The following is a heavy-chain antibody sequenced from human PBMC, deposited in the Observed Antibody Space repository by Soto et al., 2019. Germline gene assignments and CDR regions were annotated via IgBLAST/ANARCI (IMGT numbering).Heavy chain of an antibody. D-gene: IGHD2-8*01. CDR3: ARGDSTDCSNGVCSFFYNHDMDV. CDR1: GYSFTDYH. J-gene: IGHJ6*02. CDR2: INPKSGGT. Sequence: ASVKVSCKASGYSFTDYHIHWVRQAPGQGLEWLGRINPKSGGTSTAQKFQGWVTMTTDTSISTASMELTRLTSDDTAIYYCARGDSTDCSNGVCSFFYNHDMDVWGQGTTVTVAS. V-gene: IGHV1-2*04.